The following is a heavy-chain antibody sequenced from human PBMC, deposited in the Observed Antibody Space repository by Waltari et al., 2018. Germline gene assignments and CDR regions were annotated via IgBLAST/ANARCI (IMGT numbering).Heavy chain of an antibody. CDR1: GGTFSSYA. CDR2: IIPCFGTA. J-gene: IGHJ3*02. D-gene: IGHD1-26*01. V-gene: IGHV1-69*13. Sequence: QVQLVQSGAEVKKPGSSVKVSCKASGGTFSSYAISWVRQAPGQGLEWMGGIIPCFGTANYAQNFQGRVTITADESTSTAYMELSSLRSEDTAVYYCARDDPDGSYWMTYAFDIWGQGTMVTVSS. CDR3: ARDDPDGSYWMTYAFDI.